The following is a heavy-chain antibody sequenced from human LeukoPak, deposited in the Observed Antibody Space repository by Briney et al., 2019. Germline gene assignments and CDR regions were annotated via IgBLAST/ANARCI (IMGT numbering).Heavy chain of an antibody. CDR2: MYYSGST. V-gene: IGHV4-59*08. D-gene: IGHD1-26*01. J-gene: IGHJ4*02. Sequence: SETLSLTCTVSGGSISGYYWSWIRLPPGKGLEWIGYMYYSGSTDYNPSLKSRVTISVDTSKNQFSLKLSSVTAADTTVYYCARHGSTSFDYWGQGTLVTVSS. CDR1: GGSISGYY. CDR3: ARHGSTSFDY.